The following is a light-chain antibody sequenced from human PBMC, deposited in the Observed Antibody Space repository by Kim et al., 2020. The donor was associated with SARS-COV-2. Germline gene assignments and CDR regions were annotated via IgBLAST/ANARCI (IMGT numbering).Light chain of an antibody. V-gene: IGKV3-20*01. CDR2: GAS. CDR3: QQYASSLHT. J-gene: IGKJ2*01. CDR1: QSVSRSY. Sequence: LSPGERAPLPCRASQSVSRSYLAWYQLKPGQAPKLLIYGASSRATGIPDRFSGSGSGADFTLTISRLEPEDFAVYYCQQYASSLHTFGQGTKLEI.